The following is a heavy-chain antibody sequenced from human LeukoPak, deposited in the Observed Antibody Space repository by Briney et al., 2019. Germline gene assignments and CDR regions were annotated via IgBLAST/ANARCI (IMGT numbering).Heavy chain of an antibody. Sequence: GGSLRLSCAASGFTFSSYGMHWVRQAPGKGLEWVAVIWYDGSTKYYADSVKGRFTISRDNSKNTLYLQMNSLRAEDTAVYYCAKDPWGGTALYAFDIWGQGTMVTVSS. CDR2: IWYDGSTK. CDR1: GFTFSSYG. V-gene: IGHV3-33*06. D-gene: IGHD3-16*01. CDR3: AKDPWGGTALYAFDI. J-gene: IGHJ3*02.